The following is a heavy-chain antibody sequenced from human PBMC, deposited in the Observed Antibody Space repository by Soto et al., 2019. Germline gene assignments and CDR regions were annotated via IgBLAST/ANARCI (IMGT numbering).Heavy chain of an antibody. CDR2: ISYDGSNK. Sequence: QVQLVESGGGVVQPGRSLRLSCAASGFTFSSYGMHWVRQAPGKGLEWVAVISYDGSNKYYADSVKGRFTISRDNSKNTLYLQMNSLRAEDTAVYYSVTGDRRGYYYGMDVWGQGTTVTVSS. CDR3: VTGDRRGYYYGMDV. CDR1: GFTFSSYG. J-gene: IGHJ6*02. D-gene: IGHD7-27*01. V-gene: IGHV3-30*03.